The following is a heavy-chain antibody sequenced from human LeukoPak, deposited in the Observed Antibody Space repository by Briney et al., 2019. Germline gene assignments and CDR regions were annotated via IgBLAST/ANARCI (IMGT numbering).Heavy chain of an antibody. J-gene: IGHJ4*02. CDR3: ARAREEDYYDSTGYKFPFDY. Sequence: NSSETLSLTCAVYGGSFSGYYWSWIRQPPGKGLEWIGEINHSGSTNYNPSLKSRVTISVDTSKNQFSLKLSSVTAADTAVYYCARAREEDYYDSTGYKFPFDYWGQGTLVTVSS. CDR2: INHSGST. CDR1: GGSFSGYY. D-gene: IGHD3-22*01. V-gene: IGHV4-34*01.